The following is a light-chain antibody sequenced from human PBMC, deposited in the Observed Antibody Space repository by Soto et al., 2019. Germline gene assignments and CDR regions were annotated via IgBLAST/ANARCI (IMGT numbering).Light chain of an antibody. CDR3: HQYVSPPLT. CDR2: GAS. J-gene: IGKJ4*01. Sequence: EIVLTQSPGTLSLSPGERATLSCRASQSVSSSHLAWYQQKPGQAPRLLIFGASSRATGIPDRFSGSGSGTDFTLTIRRLEPEDFAVYYCHQYVSPPLTFGGGTKVEIK. CDR1: QSVSSSH. V-gene: IGKV3-20*01.